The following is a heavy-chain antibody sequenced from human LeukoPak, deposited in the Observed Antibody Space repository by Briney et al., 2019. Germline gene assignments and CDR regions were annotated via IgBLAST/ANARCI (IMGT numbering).Heavy chain of an antibody. CDR3: TLYNY. CDR2: INPGNGDT. V-gene: IGHV1-3*03. J-gene: IGHJ4*02. CDR1: GYTFTGYY. D-gene: IGHD2-2*02. Sequence: ASVKVSCTASGYTFTGYYMHWVRQAPGQSLEWMGCINPGNGDTKYSQEFQGRVTITRDTSATTAYMELSSLRSDDMAVYYCTLYNYWGQGTLVTVSS.